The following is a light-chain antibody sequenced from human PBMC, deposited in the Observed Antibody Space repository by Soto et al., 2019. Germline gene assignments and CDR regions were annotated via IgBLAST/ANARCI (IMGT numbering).Light chain of an antibody. J-gene: IGKJ3*01. Sequence: DIQMTPSPSSLSASVGDRVTITCQASQSISSSLNWYQQIPAKAPKLLTYAPSSLQSGVPSRFTGTGSRTDFTHTSSTLQPEDFATYYYEQSYSTLITFAHGTKVVIK. CDR2: APS. CDR1: QSISSS. CDR3: EQSYSTLIT. V-gene: IGKV1-39*01.